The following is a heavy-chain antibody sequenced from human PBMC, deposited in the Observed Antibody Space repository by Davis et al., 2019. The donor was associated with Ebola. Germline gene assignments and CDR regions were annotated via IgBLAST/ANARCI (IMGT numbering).Heavy chain of an antibody. CDR3: ASSMGIAAAPYYYYGMDV. CDR2: ITPFNGNT. V-gene: IGHV1-45*02. CDR1: GYTFTYRY. D-gene: IGHD6-13*01. Sequence: AASVKVSCKASGYTFTYRYLHWVRQAPGQALEWMGWITPFNGNTNYAQKFQDRVTITRGRSMSTAYMELSSLRSEDTAMYYCASSMGIAAAPYYYYGMDVWGQGTTVTVSS. J-gene: IGHJ6*02.